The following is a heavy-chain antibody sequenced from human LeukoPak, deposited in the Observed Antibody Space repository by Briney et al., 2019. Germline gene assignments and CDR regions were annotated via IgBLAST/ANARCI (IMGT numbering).Heavy chain of an antibody. CDR3: AKDGQRYFDWLLQYAPGSNWFDP. V-gene: IGHV3-64*01. CDR1: GFTISSDS. CDR2: IGYGGDT. Sequence: PGGSLRLSCAASGFTISSDSMHWIRQAPGKGLEYVSAIGYGGDTYYANSVKGRFTISRDNSKNTLYLQMNSLRAEDTAVYYCAKDGQRYFDWLLQYAPGSNWFDPWGQGTLVTVSS. D-gene: IGHD3-9*01. J-gene: IGHJ5*02.